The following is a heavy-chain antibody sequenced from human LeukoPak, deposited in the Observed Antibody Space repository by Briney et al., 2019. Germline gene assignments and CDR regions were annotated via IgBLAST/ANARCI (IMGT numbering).Heavy chain of an antibody. D-gene: IGHD3-10*01. CDR3: ARHDSVGGRLSFGEHPWYFDL. CDR1: HVSISSYYF. J-gene: IGHJ2*01. CDR2: VLHSGGT. Sequence: SETLSLTCTVSHVSISSYYFWGWIRQSPGKGLEWIGSVLHSGGTYYNPSLTGRVSLSIDTSRNQFSLNLSSVTAADTAVYYCARHDSVGGRLSFGEHPWYFDLWGRGTLVTVSS. V-gene: IGHV4-38-2*02.